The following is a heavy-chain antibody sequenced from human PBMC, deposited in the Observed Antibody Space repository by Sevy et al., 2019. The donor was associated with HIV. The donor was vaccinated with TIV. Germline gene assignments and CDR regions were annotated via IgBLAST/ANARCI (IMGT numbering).Heavy chain of an antibody. V-gene: IGHV3-23*01. Sequence: GGSLRLSCAASGFTFSSYTMSWVRQAPGKGLEWVSAISGSGRYTYDADSVKGRFTLSRDNSKNTLYLQMNSLRAEDTAVYYCETRTLSRSFYYYYGMDVWGQGTTVTVSS. D-gene: IGHD6-13*01. J-gene: IGHJ6*02. CDR1: GFTFSSYT. CDR2: ISGSGRYT. CDR3: ETRTLSRSFYYYYGMDV.